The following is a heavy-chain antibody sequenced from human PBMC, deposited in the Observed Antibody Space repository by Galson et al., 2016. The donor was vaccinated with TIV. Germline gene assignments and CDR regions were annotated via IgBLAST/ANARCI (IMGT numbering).Heavy chain of an antibody. Sequence: SLRLSCAVSGFTFSSYTMYWVRQAPGKGLEWVSDISNTGATVHYTDSVKGRFTVSRDNAKNSLFLQMNSRRDEDTAVYYCARVLAGLFDYWGQGTLVTVSS. V-gene: IGHV3-48*02. J-gene: IGHJ4*02. CDR1: GFTFSSYT. D-gene: IGHD6-19*01. CDR3: ARVLAGLFDY. CDR2: ISNTGATV.